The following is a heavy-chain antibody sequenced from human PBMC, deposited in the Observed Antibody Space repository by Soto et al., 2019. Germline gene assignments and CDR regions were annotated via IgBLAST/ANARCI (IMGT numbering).Heavy chain of an antibody. V-gene: IGHV1-3*01. Sequence: QVQLVQSGAEVKKPGASVKVSCKASGYTFTSYAMHWVRQAPGQRLEWMGWINAGNGNTKYSQKFQGRVTITRDTSACKAYMELSRLRYEDTAVYYCARALQSLRFFECFPTTTWFDPWAHGTLVTVSS. J-gene: IGHJ5*02. CDR1: GYTFTSYA. CDR3: ARALQSLRFFECFPTTTWFDP. D-gene: IGHD3-3*01. CDR2: INAGNGNT.